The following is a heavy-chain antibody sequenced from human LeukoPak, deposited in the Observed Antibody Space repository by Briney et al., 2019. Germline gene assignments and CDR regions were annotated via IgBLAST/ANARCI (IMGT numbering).Heavy chain of an antibody. CDR1: GFTFTSSA. Sequence: GASVKVSCKASGFTFTSSAMQLVRQARGQRLEWIGWIVVGSGNTNYAQKFQERVTITRDMSTSTAYMELSSLRSEDTAVYYCARAGYDSSGYYSYWGQGTLVTVSS. CDR2: IVVGSGNT. D-gene: IGHD3-22*01. CDR3: ARAGYDSSGYYSY. V-gene: IGHV1-58*02. J-gene: IGHJ4*02.